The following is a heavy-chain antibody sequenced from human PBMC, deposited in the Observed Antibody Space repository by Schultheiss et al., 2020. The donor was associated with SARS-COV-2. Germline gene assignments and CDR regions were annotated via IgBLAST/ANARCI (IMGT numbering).Heavy chain of an antibody. CDR3: VKASVILNFDY. CDR1: GFTFSSYA. J-gene: IGHJ4*02. Sequence: GGSLRLSCAASGFTFSSYAMHWVCQAPGKGLEYVSAISSNGGSTYYADSVKGRFTISRDNSKNTLYLQMSSLRAEDTAVYYCVKASVILNFDYWGQGTLVTVSS. V-gene: IGHV3-64D*06. D-gene: IGHD2-21*01. CDR2: ISSNGGST.